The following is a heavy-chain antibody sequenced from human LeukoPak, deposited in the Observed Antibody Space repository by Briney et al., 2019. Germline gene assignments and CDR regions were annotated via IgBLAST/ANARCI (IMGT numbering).Heavy chain of an antibody. CDR1: GFTFSSYE. D-gene: IGHD1-7*01. Sequence: HTGGSLRLSCAASGFTFSSYEMNWVRQAPGKGLEWVLGVSDSGDGTHYADSVKGRFTISRDNSKNTLYLQMNDLRAEDTAVYYCAKDRACGQWNCQGSDYWGQGTLVTVSS. V-gene: IGHV3-23*01. J-gene: IGHJ4*02. CDR3: AKDRACGQWNCQGSDY. CDR2: VSDSGDGT.